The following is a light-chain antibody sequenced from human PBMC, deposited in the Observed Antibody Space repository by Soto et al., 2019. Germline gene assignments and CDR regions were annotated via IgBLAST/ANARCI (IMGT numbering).Light chain of an antibody. CDR3: QQYNSYALT. CDR2: DAS. CDR1: RSISSC. Sequence: DIQMTHSPSTLSASVGDRVTINCRSSRSISSCLAWFQQKPGKAPKLLIYDASRLESGVPSRFSGSGSGTEFTLTISSLQPDDFATYYCQQYNSYALTFGGGTKVDI. J-gene: IGKJ4*01. V-gene: IGKV1-5*01.